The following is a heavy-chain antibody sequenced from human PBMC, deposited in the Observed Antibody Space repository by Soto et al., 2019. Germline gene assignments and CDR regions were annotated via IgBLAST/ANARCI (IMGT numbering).Heavy chain of an antibody. CDR1: GRTFNINADF. CDR3: VKRSLLMAPT. V-gene: IGHV4-39*01. J-gene: IGHJ4*02. Sequence: PEILSLTCTVSGRTFNINADFWYLAWIRQPPGKGLEWIGSIDNGGNTHYNAPLKSRVIISADTSKNQFSLSLNSVTAADTAVYYCVKRSLLMAPTWGQGIQVVVSS. D-gene: IGHD1-26*01. CDR2: IDNGGNT.